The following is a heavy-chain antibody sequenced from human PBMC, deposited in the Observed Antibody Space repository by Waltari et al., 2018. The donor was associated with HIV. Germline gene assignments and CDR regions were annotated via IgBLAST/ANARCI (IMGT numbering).Heavy chain of an antibody. D-gene: IGHD3-9*01. Sequence: EVQLVESGGGLVKPGGSLRLSCATSGLTFSSYSMNWVRQAPGKGLEWVSSISNSNSYIYYADSVKGRFTISGDTAKNSLYLQMNSLRADDTAVYYCARESYDILTSYFYYFDSWGQGTLVTVSS. CDR3: ARESYDILTSYFYYFDS. CDR1: GLTFSSYS. V-gene: IGHV3-21*01. CDR2: ISNSNSYI. J-gene: IGHJ4*02.